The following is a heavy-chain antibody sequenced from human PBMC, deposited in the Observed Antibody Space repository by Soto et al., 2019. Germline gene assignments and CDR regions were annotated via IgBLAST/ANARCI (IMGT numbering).Heavy chain of an antibody. CDR1: GFTFSTYA. CDR3: AKERYTSGWYFFDY. J-gene: IGHJ4*02. D-gene: IGHD6-19*01. CDR2: ISGSGDST. V-gene: IGHV3-23*01. Sequence: EVQLLESGGGLVQPGGSLRLSCAASGFTFSTYAMSWVRQAPGKGLEWVSTISGSGDSTLYADSVKGRVTISRDNSKDFVVLPIHPLRAADPALSYCAKERYTSGWYFFDYWREGTQVIVSS.